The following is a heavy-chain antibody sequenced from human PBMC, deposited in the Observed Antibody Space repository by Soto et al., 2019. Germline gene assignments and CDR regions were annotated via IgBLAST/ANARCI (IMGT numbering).Heavy chain of an antibody. CDR3: ARLPKGSVVTG. CDR2: ISSSSENI. J-gene: IGHJ4*01. Sequence: VSLRLSCVGSGFSFRDHSMNWVRQPPGKGLQWISYISSSSENIYYADSVKGRFTVSRDNAKNTLFLQMNSLRDDDSAIYYCARLPKGSVVTGWGQGSLVTVSS. CDR1: GFSFRDHS. D-gene: IGHD2-21*02. V-gene: IGHV3-48*02.